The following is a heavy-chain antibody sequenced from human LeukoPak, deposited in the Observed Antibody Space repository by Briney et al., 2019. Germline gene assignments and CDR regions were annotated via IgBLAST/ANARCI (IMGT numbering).Heavy chain of an antibody. CDR3: ARSGSGSFPFDY. CDR1: GFSLNTYG. Sequence: PGGSLRLSCAASGFSLNTYGMSWVRQAPGKGLEWASYISGSSVSIYYADSVKGRFTISRDNAKNSLYLQMNSLRDEDTAVYYRARSGSGSFPFDYWGQGTLVTVSS. J-gene: IGHJ4*02. D-gene: IGHD1-26*01. CDR2: ISGSSVSI. V-gene: IGHV3-48*02.